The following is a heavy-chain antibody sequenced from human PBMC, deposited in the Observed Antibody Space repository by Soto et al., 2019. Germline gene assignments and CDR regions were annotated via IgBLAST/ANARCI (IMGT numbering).Heavy chain of an antibody. V-gene: IGHV3-30*14. Sequence: PGGSLRLSCVVSGFPFSSYTIHWVRQAPGKGLEWVALISYDGSNKEYADSVKGRFTISRDNSKNTVFLQMNSLRAEDTAVYYCARNYYDSGGGFDYWGQGTLVTVSS. CDR1: GFPFSSYT. J-gene: IGHJ4*02. CDR2: ISYDGSNK. CDR3: ARNYYDSGGGFDY. D-gene: IGHD3-22*01.